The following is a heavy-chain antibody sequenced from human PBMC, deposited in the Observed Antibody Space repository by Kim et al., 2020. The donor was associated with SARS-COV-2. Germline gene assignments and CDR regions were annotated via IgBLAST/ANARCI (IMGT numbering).Heavy chain of an antibody. D-gene: IGHD3-16*02. J-gene: IGHJ5*02. CDR3: AREYDYVWGSYPTGSWFDP. Sequence: GRFTISRDNAKNSLYLQMNSLRAEDTAVYYCAREYDYVWGSYPTGSWFDPWGQGTLVTVSS. V-gene: IGHV3-11*06.